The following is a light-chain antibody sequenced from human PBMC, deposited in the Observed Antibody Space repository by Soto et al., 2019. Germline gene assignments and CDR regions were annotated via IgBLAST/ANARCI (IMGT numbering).Light chain of an antibody. CDR1: QGISSA. Sequence: AIQLTQSPSSLSASVGDRVTITCRASQGISSALAWYQQKPGKAPNLLIYDASSLKSGVPARFSGSGSGTGFTLTISSLQSEDCAVYYCQQHNNWPPITFGQGKRLEIK. CDR3: QQHNNWPPIT. J-gene: IGKJ5*01. CDR2: DAS. V-gene: IGKV1D-13*01.